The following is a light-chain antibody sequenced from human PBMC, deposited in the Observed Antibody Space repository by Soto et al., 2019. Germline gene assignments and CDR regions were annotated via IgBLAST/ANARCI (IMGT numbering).Light chain of an antibody. CDR3: QQYTSYYS. CDR2: KAS. Sequence: DIQLTQSPSFLSASVGDRVTITCRASQGISSYLAWYQQKPGKAPKLLIYKASTLQSGVPSRFSGSGSGADFTLTISSLQPDDFGTYYCQQYTSYYSFGQGTKVDIK. CDR1: QGISSY. J-gene: IGKJ2*03. V-gene: IGKV1-9*01.